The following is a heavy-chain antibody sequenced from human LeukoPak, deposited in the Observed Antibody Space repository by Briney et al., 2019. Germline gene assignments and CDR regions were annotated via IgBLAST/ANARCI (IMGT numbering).Heavy chain of an antibody. Sequence: SQTLSLTCTVSGGSISSGGYYWSWIRQHPGKGLEWIGYIYYSGSTYYNPSLKSRVTISVDTSKNQFSLKLSSVTAADTAVYYCTRGTSPYYGDKRVGYYFDYWGQGTLVTVSS. V-gene: IGHV4-31*03. J-gene: IGHJ4*02. D-gene: IGHD4-17*01. CDR2: IYYSGST. CDR3: TRGTSPYYGDKRVGYYFDY. CDR1: GGSISSGGYY.